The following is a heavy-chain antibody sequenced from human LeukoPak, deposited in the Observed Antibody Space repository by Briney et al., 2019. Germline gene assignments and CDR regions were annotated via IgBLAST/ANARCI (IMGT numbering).Heavy chain of an antibody. CDR3: ARLDIVVVPAAIGRPSAFDI. D-gene: IGHD2-2*03. Sequence: GGSLRLSCAASGFTFSSYSMNWVRQAPGKGLEWVAVISYDGSNKYYADSVKGRFTIPRDNSKNTLYLQMNSLRAEDTAVYYCARLDIVVVPAAIGRPSAFDIWGQGTMVTVSS. CDR2: ISYDGSNK. J-gene: IGHJ3*02. CDR1: GFTFSSYS. V-gene: IGHV3-30*03.